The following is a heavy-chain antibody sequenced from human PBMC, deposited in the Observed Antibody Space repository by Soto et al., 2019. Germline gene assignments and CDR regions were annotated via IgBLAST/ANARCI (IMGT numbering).Heavy chain of an antibody. J-gene: IGHJ5*02. CDR1: GGSFSGYY. V-gene: IGHV4-34*10. CDR2: INHSGST. CDR3: ARDRRIAVAGLNWFDP. Sequence: SETLSLTCAVYGGSFSGYYWSWIRQPPGKGLEWIGEINHSGSTNYNPSLKSRVTMTRDTSISTAYMELSRLRSDDTAVYYCARDRRIAVAGLNWFDPWGQGTLVTVSS. D-gene: IGHD6-19*01.